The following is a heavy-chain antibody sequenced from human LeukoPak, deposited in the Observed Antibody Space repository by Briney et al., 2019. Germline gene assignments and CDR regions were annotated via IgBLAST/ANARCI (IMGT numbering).Heavy chain of an antibody. D-gene: IGHD1-14*01. CDR2: IKQDGSET. CDR1: RFTFSNYW. Sequence: GGSLRLSCAASRFTFSNYWMSWVRQAPGKGLEWVASIKQDGSETYYVDSVKGRFTISRDNAKNSLYLQMNSLRAEDTAVYYCAREPTGGFDYWGQGTLVTVSS. CDR3: AREPTGGFDY. V-gene: IGHV3-7*01. J-gene: IGHJ4*02.